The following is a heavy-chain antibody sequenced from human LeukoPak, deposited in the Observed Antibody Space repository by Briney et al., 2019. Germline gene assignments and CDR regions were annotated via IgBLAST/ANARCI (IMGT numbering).Heavy chain of an antibody. CDR2: ISGGGGST. J-gene: IGHJ3*02. CDR1: GFTFTSYS. V-gene: IGHV3-23*01. Sequence: PGGSLRLSCAASGFTFTSYSMNWVRQAPGKGLEWVSTISGGGGSTYYADSVKGRFTISRDNSKNTLYLQMNSLRAEDTAVYYCAKDAYYYDSSGFQDAFDIWGQGTMVTASS. D-gene: IGHD3-22*01. CDR3: AKDAYYYDSSGFQDAFDI.